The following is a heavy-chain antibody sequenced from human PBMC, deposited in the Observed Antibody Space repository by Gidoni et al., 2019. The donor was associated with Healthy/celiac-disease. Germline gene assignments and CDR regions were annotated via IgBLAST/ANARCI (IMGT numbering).Heavy chain of an antibody. J-gene: IGHJ5*02. Sequence: QVQLQQWGAGLLKPSETLSLTCAVHGGSFSGYYWSWIRQPPGKGLEWIGEINHSGSTNYNPSLKSRVTISVDTSKNQFSLKLSSVTAADTAVYYCARGVWITMVRASGNWFDPWGQGTLVTVSS. D-gene: IGHD3-10*01. CDR3: ARGVWITMVRASGNWFDP. V-gene: IGHV4-34*01. CDR2: INHSGST. CDR1: GGSFSGYY.